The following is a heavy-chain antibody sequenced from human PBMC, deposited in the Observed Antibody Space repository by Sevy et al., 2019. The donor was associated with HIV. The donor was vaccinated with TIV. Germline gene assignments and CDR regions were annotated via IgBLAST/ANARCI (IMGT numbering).Heavy chain of an antibody. CDR1: GFTFGSYG. CDR2: ISFDRSEK. V-gene: IGHV3-30*12. J-gene: IGHJ4*02. CDR3: GRVFSSYSFDY. D-gene: IGHD6-6*01. Sequence: GGSLRLSCATSGFTFGSYGMHWVRQAPGKGLEWVAYISFDRSEKNYGDSVKDRFTISRDNSKNTVYLQMNSLRAEDTAIYYCGRVFSSYSFDYWGQGTLVTVSS.